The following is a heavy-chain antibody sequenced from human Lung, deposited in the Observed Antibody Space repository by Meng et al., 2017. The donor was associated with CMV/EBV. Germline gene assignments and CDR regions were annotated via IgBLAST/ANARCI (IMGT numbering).Heavy chain of an antibody. CDR2: INWNGGST. CDR3: ARGGYSSSWYGNYFDY. V-gene: IGHV3-20*04. D-gene: IGHD6-13*01. Sequence: GESLKISCAASGFTFDDYGMSWVRQAPGKGLEWVSGINWNGGSTGYADSVKGRFTISRDNAKNSLYLRMNSLRAEDTALYYCARGGYSSSWYGNYFDYWGQGXLVTVSS. CDR1: GFTFDDYG. J-gene: IGHJ4*02.